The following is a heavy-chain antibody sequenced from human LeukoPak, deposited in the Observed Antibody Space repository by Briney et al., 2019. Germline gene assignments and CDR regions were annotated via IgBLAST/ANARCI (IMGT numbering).Heavy chain of an antibody. CDR1: GASISDYY. CDR3: ARTFNWFDP. Sequence: PSETLSLTCTVAGASISDYYWSWIRQPAGKGLEWIGRTYTSGSTNYNPSLKSRVTISVDTSKNQFSLKLSSVTAADTAVYYCARTFNWFDPWGQGTLVTVSS. D-gene: IGHD3-16*01. CDR2: TYTSGST. J-gene: IGHJ5*02. V-gene: IGHV4-4*07.